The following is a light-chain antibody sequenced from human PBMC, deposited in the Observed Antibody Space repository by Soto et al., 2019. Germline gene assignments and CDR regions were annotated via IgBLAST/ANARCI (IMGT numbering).Light chain of an antibody. CDR3: QQRSNWPRT. Sequence: EMVLTQSPATLSLSPGERATLSCRASQSVSTYLAWYQQKPGQAPRLLIYDASNWATGIPARFSGSGSGTDFTLTISSLEPEDFAVYYCQQRSNWPRTFGGGTKVEIK. CDR2: DAS. CDR1: QSVSTY. V-gene: IGKV3-11*01. J-gene: IGKJ4*01.